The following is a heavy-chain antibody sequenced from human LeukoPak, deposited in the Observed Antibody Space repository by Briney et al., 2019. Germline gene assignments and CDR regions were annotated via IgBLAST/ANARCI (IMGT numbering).Heavy chain of an antibody. CDR1: GYSISSGYY. J-gene: IGHJ3*02. CDR2: IYHSGST. V-gene: IGHV4-38-2*02. D-gene: IGHD3-22*01. Sequence: SETLSLTCTVSGYSISSGYYWGWIRQPPGKGLEWIGSIYHSGSTYYNPSLKSRVTISVDTSKNQFSLKLSSVTAADTAVYYCASSMIVVVIAHDAFDIWGQGTMVTVSS. CDR3: ASSMIVVVIAHDAFDI.